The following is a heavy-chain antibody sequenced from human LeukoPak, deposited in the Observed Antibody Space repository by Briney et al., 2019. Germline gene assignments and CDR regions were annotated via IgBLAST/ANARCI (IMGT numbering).Heavy chain of an antibody. CDR1: GFTFNNWT. D-gene: IGHD3-3*01. J-gene: IGHJ6*04. CDR2: ISSGSRDI. Sequence: GGSLRLSCAASGFTFNNWTMNWVRQTPGKGQEWVSSISSGSRDIYYADSVKGRFTVSRDNAKKSLYLQMRSLRAEDTAVYYCVAEDFWSGYYRVYHYFQMDVWGKGTTVTVSS. CDR3: VAEDFWSGYYRVYHYFQMDV. V-gene: IGHV3-21*04.